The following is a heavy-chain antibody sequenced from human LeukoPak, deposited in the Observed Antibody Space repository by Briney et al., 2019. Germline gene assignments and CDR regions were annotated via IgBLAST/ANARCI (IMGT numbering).Heavy chain of an antibody. CDR1: GGSINNSISY. J-gene: IGHJ4*02. CDR3: ARGLYYYGSGSYRPYSFDH. D-gene: IGHD3-10*01. CDR2: IYYSGST. Sequence: SETLSLTCIVSGGSINNSISYWGWIRQPPGKGLEWIGSIYYSGSTYYNPSLKSRGTISLDTSKNQFSLKLRSVTAADTAVYYCARGLYYYGSGSYRPYSFDHWGQGTLVTVSS. V-gene: IGHV4-39*07.